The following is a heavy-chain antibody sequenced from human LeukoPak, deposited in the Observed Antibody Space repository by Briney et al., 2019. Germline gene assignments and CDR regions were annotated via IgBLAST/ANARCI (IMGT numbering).Heavy chain of an antibody. CDR2: ISRDGGVT. D-gene: IGHD2-8*02. V-gene: IGHV3-43*01. CDR3: AKGGGLTFWYYFDY. CDR1: GFTFDDYT. J-gene: IGHJ4*02. Sequence: GGSLRLSCAASGFTFDDYTMHWVRQAPGKGLEWVSLISRDGGVTYYADSVQGRFTISRDNSKNSLYLQMNSLRTEDTALYYCAKGGGLTFWYYFDYWGQGTQVTVSS.